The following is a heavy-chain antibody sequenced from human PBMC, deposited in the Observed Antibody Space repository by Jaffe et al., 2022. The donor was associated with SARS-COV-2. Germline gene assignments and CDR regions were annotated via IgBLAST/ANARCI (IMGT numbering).Heavy chain of an antibody. J-gene: IGHJ4*02. V-gene: IGHV5-51*01. Sequence: EVQLVQSGAEVKKPGESLKISCKGSGYSFTSYWIGWVRQMPGKGLEWMGIIYPGDSDTRYSPSFQGQVTISADKSISTAYLQWSSLKASDTAMYYCARPWTGRKAAAGTGDFDYWGQGTLVTVSS. CDR1: GYSFTSYW. D-gene: IGHD6-13*01. CDR3: ARPWTGRKAAAGTGDFDY. CDR2: IYPGDSDT.